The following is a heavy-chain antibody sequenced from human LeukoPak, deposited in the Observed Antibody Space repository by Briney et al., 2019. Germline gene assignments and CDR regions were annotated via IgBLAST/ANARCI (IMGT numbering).Heavy chain of an antibody. CDR2: ISYDGSSK. CDR1: GFTFSTYA. D-gene: IGHD2-15*01. J-gene: IGHJ3*02. Sequence: GGSLRLSCAASGFTFSTYAMHWVRQAPGKGLEWVAVISYDGSSKYYADSVKGRFTISRDNSKNTLYLQMNSLRAEDTAVYYCARVGYCSGGSCYDFYAFDIWGQGTMVTVSS. CDR3: ARVGYCSGGSCYDFYAFDI. V-gene: IGHV3-30*04.